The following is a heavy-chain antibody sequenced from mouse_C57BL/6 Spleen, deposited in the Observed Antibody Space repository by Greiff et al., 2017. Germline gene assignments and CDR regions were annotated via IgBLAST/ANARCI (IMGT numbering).Heavy chain of an antibody. Sequence: DVMLVESGGGLVKPGGSLKLSCAASGFTFSDYGMHWVRQAPEKGLEWVAYISSGSSTIYYASTVQGRFTISRDNAKNTLFLQMTSLRSEDTAMYYWASYYYGFYAMDYWGQGTSVTVSS. CDR2: ISSGSSTI. CDR1: GFTFSDYG. J-gene: IGHJ4*01. V-gene: IGHV5-17*01. CDR3: ASYYYGFYAMDY. D-gene: IGHD1-1*01.